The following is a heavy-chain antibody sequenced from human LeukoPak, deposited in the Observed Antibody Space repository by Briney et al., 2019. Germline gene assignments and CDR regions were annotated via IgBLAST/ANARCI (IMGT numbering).Heavy chain of an antibody. D-gene: IGHD4-17*01. CDR1: GYTFTSYA. CDR3: AREGIYGDYVSPSRINWYFDL. CDR2: INAGNGNT. Sequence: ASVKVSCKASGYTFTSYAMHWVRQAPGQRLEWMGWINAGNGNTKYSQKFQGRVTITRDTSASTAYMELSSLRSEDTAVYYCAREGIYGDYVSPSRINWYFDLWGRGTLVTVSS. V-gene: IGHV1-3*01. J-gene: IGHJ2*01.